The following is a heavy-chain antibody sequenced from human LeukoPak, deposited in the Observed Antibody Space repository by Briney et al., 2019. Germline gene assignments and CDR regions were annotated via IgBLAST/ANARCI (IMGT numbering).Heavy chain of an antibody. D-gene: IGHD3-3*01. CDR1: GYTFTGYY. V-gene: IGHV1-2*02. J-gene: IGHJ6*02. CDR2: INPNSGGT. Sequence: ASVKVSCKASGYTFTGYYMHWVRQAPGQGLEWMGWINPNSGGTNYAQKFQGRVTMTRDTSISTAYMELSRLRSDDTAVYYCARTTRPQYYDFWSGPRIYGMDVWGQGTTVTVSS. CDR3: ARTTRPQYYDFWSGPRIYGMDV.